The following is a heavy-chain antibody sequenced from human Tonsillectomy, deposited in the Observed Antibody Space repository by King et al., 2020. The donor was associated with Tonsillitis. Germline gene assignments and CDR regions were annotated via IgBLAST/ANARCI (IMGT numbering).Heavy chain of an antibody. CDR1: GFTFDDYA. Sequence: VQLVESGGGLVQPGRSLRLSCAASGFTFDDYAMNWVRHAPGKGLEWVSGISWNSGSIDYADSVKGRFTISRDNAKNSLYLQMNSLRAEDTALYYCAKDLYRMVTASDHWGQGTLVTVSS. CDR3: AKDLYRMVTASDH. J-gene: IGHJ4*02. V-gene: IGHV3-9*01. D-gene: IGHD2-21*02. CDR2: ISWNSGSI.